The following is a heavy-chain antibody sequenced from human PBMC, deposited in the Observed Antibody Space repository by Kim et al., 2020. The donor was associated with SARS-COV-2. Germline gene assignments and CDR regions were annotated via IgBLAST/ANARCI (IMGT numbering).Heavy chain of an antibody. V-gene: IGHV3-23*01. CDR3: AGICGTTSCSDDY. D-gene: IGHD2-2*01. CDR2: ISFGGVT. CDR1: GFTFSNYG. Sequence: GGSLRLSCAASGFTFSNYGVSWVRQAPGKGLEWVSAISFGGVTDYADSVRGRFTTSRDNPKSMVYLQMNSLRAEDTAVYYCAGICGTTSCSDDYWGQGTL. J-gene: IGHJ4*02.